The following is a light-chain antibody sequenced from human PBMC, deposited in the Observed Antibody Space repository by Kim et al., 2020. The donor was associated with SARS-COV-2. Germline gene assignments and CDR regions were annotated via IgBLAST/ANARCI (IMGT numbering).Light chain of an antibody. CDR1: SSNIWAGYD. CDR3: QSYDGSLATSGV. V-gene: IGLV1-40*01. J-gene: IGLJ1*01. Sequence: VPISCTGSSSNIWAGYDVHWYRLLPGSAPKLVIYDKTRRPSGVPDRFSGSRSGTSASLAITGLQAEDEADYYCQSYDGSLATSGVFGTGTKVTVL. CDR2: DKT.